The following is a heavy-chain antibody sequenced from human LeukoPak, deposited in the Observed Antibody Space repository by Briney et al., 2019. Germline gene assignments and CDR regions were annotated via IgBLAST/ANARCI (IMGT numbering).Heavy chain of an antibody. CDR2: IFFSGST. Sequence: SETLSLTCIVSGASISSDYWSWIRQPPGKGLEWIGYIFFSGSTNYNPSLKSRVTMSVDTSKDQFSLNLSSVTAADTAVYYCARGEMATIEDAFDIWGQGTMVTVSS. CDR3: ARGEMATIEDAFDI. J-gene: IGHJ3*02. V-gene: IGHV4-59*01. CDR1: GASISSDY. D-gene: IGHD5-24*01.